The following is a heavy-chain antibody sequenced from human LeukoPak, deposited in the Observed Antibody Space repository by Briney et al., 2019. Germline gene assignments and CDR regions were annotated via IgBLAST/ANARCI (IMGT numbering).Heavy chain of an antibody. Sequence: SETLSLTCAVYGGSFSGYYWSWIRQPPGKGLEWIGEINHSGSTNYNPSLKSRVTISVDTSKNQFSLKLSSVTAADTAVYYCARGVRGLNYYGSSGYYSVLDYYGMDVWGQGTTVTVSS. CDR1: GGSFSGYY. V-gene: IGHV4-34*01. CDR2: INHSGST. D-gene: IGHD3-22*01. J-gene: IGHJ6*02. CDR3: ARGVRGLNYYGSSGYYSVLDYYGMDV.